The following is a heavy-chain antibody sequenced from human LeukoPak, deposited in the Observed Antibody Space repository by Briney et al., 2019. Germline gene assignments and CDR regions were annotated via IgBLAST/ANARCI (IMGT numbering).Heavy chain of an antibody. CDR3: AKGERGYSYGYDY. D-gene: IGHD5-18*01. V-gene: IGHV3-23*01. J-gene: IGHJ4*02. CDR2: ISGSGGST. CDR1: GFAFSSYA. Sequence: GGSLRLSCAASGFAFSSYAMSWVRQAPGKGLEWVSAISGSGGSTYYADSVKGRFTISRDNSKNTLYLQMNSLRAEGTAVYYCAKGERGYSYGYDYWGQGTLVTVSS.